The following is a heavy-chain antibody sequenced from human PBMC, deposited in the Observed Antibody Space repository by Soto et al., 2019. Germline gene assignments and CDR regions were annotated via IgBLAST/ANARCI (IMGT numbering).Heavy chain of an antibody. V-gene: IGHV2-5*02. D-gene: IGHD3-16*02. CDR3: AYPSKNDYFWGSYRIDY. Sequence: QITLKESGPTLVKPTQTLTLTCTFSGFSLSTSGVGVGWIRQPPGKALEWLALIYWDDDKRYSPSLKSRLTITKDTSKNQVVLTMTNTDPVDTATYYNAYPSKNDYFWGSYRIDYWGQANLDTVAS. CDR2: IYWDDDK. CDR1: GFSLSTSGVG. J-gene: IGHJ4*02.